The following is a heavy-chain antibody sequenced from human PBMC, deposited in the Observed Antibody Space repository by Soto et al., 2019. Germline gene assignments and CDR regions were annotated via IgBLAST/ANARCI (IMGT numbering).Heavy chain of an antibody. CDR2: IYYSGST. Sequence: QLQLQESGPGLVKPSETLSLTCTVSGGSISSSSYYWGWIRQPPGKGLEWIGSIYYSGSTYYNPSLKSRVTISVDTSKNQFSLKLSSVTAADTAVYYCARPYYDILTGYYSFDYWGQGTLVTVSS. CDR3: ARPYYDILTGYYSFDY. V-gene: IGHV4-39*01. J-gene: IGHJ4*02. D-gene: IGHD3-9*01. CDR1: GGSISSSSYY.